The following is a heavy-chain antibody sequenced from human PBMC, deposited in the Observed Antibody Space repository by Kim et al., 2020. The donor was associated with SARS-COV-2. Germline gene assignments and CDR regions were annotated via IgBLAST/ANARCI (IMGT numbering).Heavy chain of an antibody. CDR2: IYYSGST. CDR3: ARSPETIAVAVFWYFDL. V-gene: IGHV4-59*01. Sequence: SETLSLTCTVSGGSISSYYWSWIRQPPGKGLEWIGYIYYSGSTNYNPSLKSRVTISVDTSKNQFSLKLSSVTAADTAVYYCARSPETIAVAVFWYFDLWGRGTLVTVSS. CDR1: GGSISSYY. D-gene: IGHD6-19*01. J-gene: IGHJ2*01.